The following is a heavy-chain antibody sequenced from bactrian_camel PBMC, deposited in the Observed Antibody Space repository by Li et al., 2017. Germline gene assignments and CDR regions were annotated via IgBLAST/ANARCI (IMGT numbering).Heavy chain of an antibody. J-gene: IGHJ4*01. D-gene: IGHD5*01. CDR1: SLEFDDVD. CDR2: ISREGES. V-gene: IGHV3S55*01. CDR3: AGTRDSQIENCARVRPTCVVGVCPNY. Sequence: HVQLVESGGGSVQTGGSLTLSCTASSLEFDDVDMGWYRQVPGYACELVSSISREGESWYAASVKGRFTVSQDHAKRRMYLQMNNLKPEDTALYYCAGTRDSQIENCARVRPTCVVGVCPNYWGQGTQVTVS.